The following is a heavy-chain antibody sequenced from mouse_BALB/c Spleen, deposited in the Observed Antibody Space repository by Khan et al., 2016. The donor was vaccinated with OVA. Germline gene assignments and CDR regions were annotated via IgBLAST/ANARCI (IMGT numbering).Heavy chain of an antibody. CDR2: ISSSGST. Sequence: EVKLMESGPGLVKPSQSLSLTCTVTGYSITSDYAWNWIRQFPGNKLEWMGYISSSGSTNYNPALKSRISITRDTSKNQFLLQLNSVTTEDTATYYCARDGSRYNYAMDYLGQGTSVTVSS. CDR1: GYSITSDYA. V-gene: IGHV3-2*02. CDR3: ARDGSRYNYAMDY. J-gene: IGHJ4*01. D-gene: IGHD2-3*01.